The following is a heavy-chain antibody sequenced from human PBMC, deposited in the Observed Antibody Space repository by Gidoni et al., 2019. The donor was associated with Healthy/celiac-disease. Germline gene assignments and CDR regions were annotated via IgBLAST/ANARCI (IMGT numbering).Heavy chain of an antibody. V-gene: IGHV3-43*01. Sequence: EVQLVESGGVVVQPGGSLRLSCAASGFTFDDYTTHWVRQAPGKGLEWVSLISWDGGSTYYADSVKGRFTISRDNSKNSLYLQMNSLRTEDTALYYCAKDLGYCSSTSCYSGMDVWGQGTTVTVSS. CDR3: AKDLGYCSSTSCYSGMDV. CDR2: ISWDGGST. CDR1: GFTFDDYT. D-gene: IGHD2-2*02. J-gene: IGHJ6*02.